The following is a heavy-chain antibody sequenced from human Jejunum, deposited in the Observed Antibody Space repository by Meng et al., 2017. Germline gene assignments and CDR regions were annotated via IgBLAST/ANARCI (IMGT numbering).Heavy chain of an antibody. CDR1: GFTFSNYW. V-gene: IGHV3-7*01. D-gene: IGHD3-10*01. Sequence: GGSLRLSCAASGFTFSNYWMNWVRQAPGKGPECVAYTNEDGTEKYYGGSVKGRFTISRDNAKKSLYLQMNSLRAEDTAVYNCARRGFYDNWGQGTLVTVSS. J-gene: IGHJ4*02. CDR3: ARRGFYDN. CDR2: TNEDGTEK.